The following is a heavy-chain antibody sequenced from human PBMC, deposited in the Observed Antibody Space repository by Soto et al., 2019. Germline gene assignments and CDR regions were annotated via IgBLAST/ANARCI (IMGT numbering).Heavy chain of an antibody. J-gene: IGHJ6*03. CDR2: IYYSGST. D-gene: IGHD2-21*01. CDR1: GGSISSYY. V-gene: IGHV4-59*01. Sequence: PSETLSLTCTVSGGSISSYYWSWIRQPPGKGLEWIGYIYYSGSTNYNPSLKSRVTISVDTSKNQFSLKLSSVTAADTAVYYCARSSGDSLSYYYYYYMDVWGKGTTVTVSS. CDR3: ARSSGDSLSYYYYYYMDV.